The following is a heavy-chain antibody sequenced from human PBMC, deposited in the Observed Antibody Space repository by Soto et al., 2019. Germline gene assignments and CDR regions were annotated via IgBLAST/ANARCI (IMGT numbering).Heavy chain of an antibody. CDR3: AHRSPYSGSWNTGWFDS. D-gene: IGHD1-26*01. Sequence: QITLKESGPTLVKPTQTLTLTCTFSGFSLRTAGVGVGWIRQPPGKALEWLAIIYWDDDKRYSPSLKSRLTIIQDTSNNHESLIMTNVDRVDSATYYCAHRSPYSGSWNTGWFDSWGQGTLVTVSS. CDR1: GFSLRTAGVG. CDR2: IYWDDDK. J-gene: IGHJ5*01. V-gene: IGHV2-5*02.